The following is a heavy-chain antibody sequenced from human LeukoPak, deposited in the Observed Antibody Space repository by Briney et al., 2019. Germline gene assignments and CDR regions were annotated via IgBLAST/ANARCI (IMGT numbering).Heavy chain of an antibody. J-gene: IGHJ4*02. CDR1: GYTFTSYA. Sequence: ASVKVPCKASGYTFTSYAMHWVRQAPGQRLEWMGWINAGNGNTKYSQKFQGRVTITRDTSASTAYMELSSLRSEDTAVYYCAREVYSGYDYYLDYWGQGTLVTVSS. V-gene: IGHV1-3*01. CDR2: INAGNGNT. CDR3: AREVYSGYDYYLDY. D-gene: IGHD5-12*01.